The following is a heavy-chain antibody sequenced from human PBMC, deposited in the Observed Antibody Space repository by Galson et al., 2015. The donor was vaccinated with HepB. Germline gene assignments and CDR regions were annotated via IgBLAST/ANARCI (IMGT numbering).Heavy chain of an antibody. CDR2: TYYRSKWYH. CDR1: GDSVSSNSAA. V-gene: IGHV6-1*01. Sequence: CAISGDSVSSNSAAWNWIRQSPSRGLEWLGRTYYRSKWYHDYAVSVKSRITINPDTSKNQFSLQLNSVTPEDTAVYYCARASHGSGTTTDYYYYGMDVWGQGTTVTVSS. CDR3: ARASHGSGTTTDYYYYGMDV. D-gene: IGHD3-10*01. J-gene: IGHJ6*02.